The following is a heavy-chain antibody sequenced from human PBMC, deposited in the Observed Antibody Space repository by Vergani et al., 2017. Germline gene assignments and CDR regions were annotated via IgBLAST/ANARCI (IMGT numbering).Heavy chain of an antibody. D-gene: IGHD1-1*01. CDR3: AGWGNEKRLDS. CDR1: GFTLSNYD. CDR2: IQFDGSNQ. J-gene: IGHJ5*01. V-gene: IGHV3-30*02. Sequence: QVQLVESGGGVVQRGGSLRLSCATSGFTLSNYDMQWIRQGPGKGLEFVAFIQFDGSNQYYADSVKGRFTLSRDFSKNTLYLQMNSLRVEDTAVYYCAGWGNEKRLDSWGQGTLVTVSS.